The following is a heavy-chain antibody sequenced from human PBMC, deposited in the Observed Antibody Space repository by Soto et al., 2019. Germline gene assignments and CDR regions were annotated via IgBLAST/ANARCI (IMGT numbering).Heavy chain of an antibody. CDR1: GYTFTSYG. V-gene: IGHV1-18*04. Sequence: QVQLVQSGAEVKKPGASVKVSCKASGYTFTSYGISWVRQAPGQGLEWMGWISAYNGNTNYAQKLQGRVTMTTATPTSTAYMELRSLRSDETAVYYCARDGYCSGGSCSSYYGMDVWGQGTPVTVSS. CDR2: ISAYNGNT. CDR3: ARDGYCSGGSCSSYYGMDV. D-gene: IGHD2-15*01. J-gene: IGHJ6*02.